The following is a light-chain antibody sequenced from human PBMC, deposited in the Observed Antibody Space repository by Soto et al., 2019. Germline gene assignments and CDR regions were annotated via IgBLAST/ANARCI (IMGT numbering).Light chain of an antibody. CDR3: QQHGSSPRT. Sequence: EIVLTHSPGTLSLSPGERATLSCRASQSVGNNYLAWYQQKPGQAPRLLIYGASSRATGIPDRFSGSGSGTDFTLTISRLEPEDFSVYYCQQHGSSPRTCGQGTKVDIK. V-gene: IGKV3-20*01. CDR1: QSVGNNY. CDR2: GAS. J-gene: IGKJ1*01.